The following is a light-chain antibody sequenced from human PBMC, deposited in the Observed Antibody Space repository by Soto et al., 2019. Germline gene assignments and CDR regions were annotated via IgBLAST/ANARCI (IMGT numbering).Light chain of an antibody. V-gene: IGLV1-47*01. CDR1: SSNIGSNY. J-gene: IGLJ3*02. CDR2: RNN. Sequence: QSVLTQPPSASGTPGQRVTISCSGSSSNIGSNYVYWYQQLPGTAPKLLIYRNNQRPSGVPDRFSGSTSGTSASLAISGLRSEDEADYYCAAWDDSLRGGVFGGGTKLTVL. CDR3: AAWDDSLRGGV.